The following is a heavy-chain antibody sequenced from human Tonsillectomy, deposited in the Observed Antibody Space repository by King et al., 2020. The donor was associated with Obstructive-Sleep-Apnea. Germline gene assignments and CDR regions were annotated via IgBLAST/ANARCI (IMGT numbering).Heavy chain of an antibody. D-gene: IGHD6-13*01. J-gene: IGHJ6*02. CDR2: IYHSGST. V-gene: IGHV4-38-2*02. CDR1: GFSISSDYN. CDR3: ARANSNTWNYYFYYGMDV. Sequence: QLQESGPGLVKPSETLSLTCTVSGFSISSDYNWGWIREPPGKGLGWIGGIYHSGSTYYNHSLKIRVTISVDTSKNQFSLRLSSVTATDTAVYFCARANSNTWNYYFYYGMDVWGQGTTVTVSS.